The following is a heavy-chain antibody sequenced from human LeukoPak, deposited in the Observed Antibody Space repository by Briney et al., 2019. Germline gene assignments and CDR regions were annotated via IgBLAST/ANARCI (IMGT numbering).Heavy chain of an antibody. CDR1: GGSISNYY. D-gene: IGHD5-18*01. J-gene: IGHJ4*02. V-gene: IGHV4-59*01. Sequence: SETLSLTCTVSGGSISNYYWSWIRQPPGKGLEWIGYTSYSGSTKYNPSLKSRVTMSVGSSKNQFSLKLSSVTAADTAVYYCARYSYGYYLDYWGQGTLVTVSS. CDR2: TSYSGST. CDR3: ARYSYGYYLDY.